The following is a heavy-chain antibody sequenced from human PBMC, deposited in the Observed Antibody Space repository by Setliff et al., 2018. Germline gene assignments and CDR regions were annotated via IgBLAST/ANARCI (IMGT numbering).Heavy chain of an antibody. CDR3: AGGLPGDYDFNCFDT. CDR2: IHSSGTT. J-gene: IGHJ5*02. Sequence: SETLSLTCTISGGSINNYYWNWIRQSADKGLEWIGRIHSSGTTNYNPSLKSRATLSVDESMNRFSLNLNSVTAADTAVYYCAGGLPGDYDFNCFDTWGQGALVTVSS. D-gene: IGHD3-3*01. CDR1: GGSINNYY. V-gene: IGHV4-4*07.